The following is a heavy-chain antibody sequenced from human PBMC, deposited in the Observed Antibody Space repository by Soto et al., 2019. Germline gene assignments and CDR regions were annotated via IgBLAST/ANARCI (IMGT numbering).Heavy chain of an antibody. CDR3: ARDAGVSGELSS. Sequence: QVQLVQSGAEVKKPGASVKVSCKASGYTFTSYGISWVRQAPGQGLEWMGWISAYNGNTNYAQKLQGRVTMNTDTSAGTAYMELRRLSSDGTRVNYCARDAGVSGELSSWGQETLITVSS. J-gene: IGHJ5*02. CDR2: ISAYNGNT. CDR1: GYTFTSYG. V-gene: IGHV1-18*01. D-gene: IGHD3-16*02.